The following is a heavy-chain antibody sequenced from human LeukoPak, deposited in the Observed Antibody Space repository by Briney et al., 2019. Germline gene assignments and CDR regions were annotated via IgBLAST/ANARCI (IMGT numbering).Heavy chain of an antibody. J-gene: IGHJ4*02. CDR3: AKDAPRSSGWFFLDY. Sequence: PGGSLRLSCTASGFTLSTYSLNWVRQAPGKGLEWVAFIRYDGSNKYYADSVKGRFTISRDNSKNTLYLQMNSLRAEDTAVYYCAKDAPRSSGWFFLDYWGQGTLVTVSS. CDR2: IRYDGSNK. CDR1: GFTLSTYS. D-gene: IGHD6-19*01. V-gene: IGHV3-30*02.